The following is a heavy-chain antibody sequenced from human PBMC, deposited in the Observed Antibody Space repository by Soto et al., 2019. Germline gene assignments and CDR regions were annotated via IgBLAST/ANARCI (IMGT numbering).Heavy chain of an antibody. CDR1: GFTSSDHY. CDR3: SRAVRTTVTEFFDC. D-gene: IGHD4-17*01. V-gene: IGHV3-72*01. Sequence: EVQLVESGGGLVQPGGSLRLSCVASGFTSSDHYVDWVRQAPGKGLEWVGRIRNKTRSFTTDYGASVKGRFTISRDDSVNSVYLQMNRLKTDDTSGYYSSRAVRTTVTEFFDCWGQATRVTVSS. CDR2: IRNKTRSFTT. J-gene: IGHJ4*02.